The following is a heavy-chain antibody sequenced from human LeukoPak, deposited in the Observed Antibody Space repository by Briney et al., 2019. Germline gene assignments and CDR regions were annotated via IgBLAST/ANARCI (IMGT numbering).Heavy chain of an antibody. V-gene: IGHV3-9*01. J-gene: IGHJ4*02. CDR3: AKAWDFDY. D-gene: IGHD3-16*01. CDR2: ISWNSGSI. Sequence: GGSLRLSCAASGFTFDDYAMHWVRQAPGKGLEWVSGISWNSGSIGYADSVKGRFTISRDNAKNSPYLQMNSLRAEDTALYYCAKAWDFDYWGQGTLVTVSS. CDR1: GFTFDDYA.